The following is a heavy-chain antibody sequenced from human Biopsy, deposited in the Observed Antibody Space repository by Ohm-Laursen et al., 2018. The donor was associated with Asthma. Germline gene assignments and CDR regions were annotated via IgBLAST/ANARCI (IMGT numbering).Heavy chain of an antibody. CDR1: GFTFSSYG. CDR3: AKDTEGRYDFWSGLSYNYYGMDV. V-gene: IGHV3-30*18. J-gene: IGHJ6*02. D-gene: IGHD3-3*01. Sequence: LSLTCAPSGFTFSSYGMYWVRQAPGKGLEWVAVISYDGSNKYYADSVKGRFTISRDNSKNTLYLQMNSLRAEDTAVYYCAKDTEGRYDFWSGLSYNYYGMDVWGQGTTVTVSS. CDR2: ISYDGSNK.